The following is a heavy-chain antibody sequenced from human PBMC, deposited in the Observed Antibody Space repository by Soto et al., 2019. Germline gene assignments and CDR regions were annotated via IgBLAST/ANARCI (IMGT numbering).Heavy chain of an antibody. D-gene: IGHD1-26*01. Sequence: EVQLVESGGGLVQPGWSLRLSCAASGFTFSSYSMNWVRQAPGKGLEWVSYISSSTIYYADSVKGRFTISRDNAKNSLYLQMNSLRDEDTAVYYCAREGISGSYYNWFDPWGQGTLVTVSS. CDR2: ISSSTI. CDR3: AREGISGSYYNWFDP. J-gene: IGHJ5*02. CDR1: GFTFSSYS. V-gene: IGHV3-48*02.